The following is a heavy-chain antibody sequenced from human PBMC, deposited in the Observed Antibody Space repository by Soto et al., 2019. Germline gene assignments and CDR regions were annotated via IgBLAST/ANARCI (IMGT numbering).Heavy chain of an antibody. CDR3: ARTANWLDP. V-gene: IGHV4-39*01. CDR2: THYSGSA. CDR1: GGSISSGSYH. J-gene: IGHJ5*02. Sequence: SETLSLTCTVSGGSISSGSYHWGWIRQAPGKGLEWIGNTHYSGSAYYNPSLKSRVTISVDTSNSQVSLRLSSVTAADTAIYYCARTANWLDPWGQGTLVTVS.